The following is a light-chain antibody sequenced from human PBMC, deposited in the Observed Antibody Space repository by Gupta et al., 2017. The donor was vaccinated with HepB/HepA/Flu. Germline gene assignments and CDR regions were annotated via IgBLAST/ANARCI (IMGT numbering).Light chain of an antibody. Sequence: NFMLTQPHSVSGSPGTTVIISCTRSSGSITSNDVQWYQQRPGSAPTTVIYEDYQRPAGVPDRFSGSIDSSSNSHSLTISGLKTEDESEYYSQSYDDSYVFGTGTKVTVL. J-gene: IGLJ1*01. CDR1: SGSITSND. V-gene: IGLV6-57*03. CDR2: EDY. CDR3: QSYDDSYV.